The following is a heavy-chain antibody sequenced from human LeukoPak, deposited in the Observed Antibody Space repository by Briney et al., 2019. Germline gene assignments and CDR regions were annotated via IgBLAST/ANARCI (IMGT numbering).Heavy chain of an antibody. CDR1: GYTFTSYG. Sequence: ASVKVSCKASGYTFTSYGISWVRQAPGQGLEWMGWISAYNGNTNCAQKLQGRVTMTTDTSTSTAYMELRSLRSDDTAVYYCARVGLGYCSGGSCYSVNWFDPWGQGTLVTVSS. J-gene: IGHJ5*02. D-gene: IGHD2-15*01. CDR3: ARVGLGYCSGGSCYSVNWFDP. CDR2: ISAYNGNT. V-gene: IGHV1-18*04.